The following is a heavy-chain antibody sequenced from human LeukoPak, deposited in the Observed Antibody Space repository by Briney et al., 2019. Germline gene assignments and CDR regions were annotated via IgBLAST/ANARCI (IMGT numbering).Heavy chain of an antibody. CDR2: INGGTGNT. Sequence: ASVKVSCKTSGYTFTSYVMNWVRQAPGQRLEWMGWINGGTGNTKYSQEFQGRVTITRDTSASTAYMEVSSLRSEDMAVYYCARARYESRIWPKSRYDYYYYMDVWGKGTTVTVSS. CDR3: ARARYESRIWPKSRYDYYYYMDV. V-gene: IGHV1-3*03. CDR1: GYTFTSYV. D-gene: IGHD3-3*01. J-gene: IGHJ6*03.